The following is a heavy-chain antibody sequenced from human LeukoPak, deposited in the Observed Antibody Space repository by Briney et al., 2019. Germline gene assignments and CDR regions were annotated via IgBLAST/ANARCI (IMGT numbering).Heavy chain of an antibody. J-gene: IGHJ3*02. CDR2: ISSSGRTI. CDR1: GFIFSGYE. V-gene: IGHV3-48*03. CDR3: VRDGTFDT. Sequence: QPGGSLRLSCAASGFIFSGYEMSWVRQAPGKGLEWVSYISSSGRTIYYADSVRGRLTISRDDAKNSLYLQVYSLRAEDTAIYYCVRDGTFDTWGQGTMVTVSS.